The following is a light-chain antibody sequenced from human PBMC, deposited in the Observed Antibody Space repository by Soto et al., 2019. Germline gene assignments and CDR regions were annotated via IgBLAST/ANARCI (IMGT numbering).Light chain of an antibody. J-gene: IGKJ1*01. CDR3: QQYNDWPPRRT. CDR1: QSISTN. Sequence: EILMTQSPATLSVSPGERATLSCRASQSISTNLAWYQQKPGQAPRLLIYGASTRATGVPTRFSGSGSGTEFTLTISSLQSEHFAVYYCQQYNDWPPRRTFGQGTKVDVK. CDR2: GAS. V-gene: IGKV3-15*01.